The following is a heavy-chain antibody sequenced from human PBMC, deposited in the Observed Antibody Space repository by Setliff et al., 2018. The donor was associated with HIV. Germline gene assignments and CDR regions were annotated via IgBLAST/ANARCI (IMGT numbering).Heavy chain of an antibody. D-gene: IGHD2-21*02. CDR2: IHYTGNT. J-gene: IGHJ4*02. V-gene: IGHV4-39*02. CDR1: GASISTTTYY. CDR3: AREGDGIDY. Sequence: PSETLSLTCTVSGASISTTTYYWGWIRQPPGKGLEWIGSIHYTGNTYNTPSLKSRLTISVDASKNQISLKLTSVTAADTAIHFCAREGDGIDYWGQGTLVTVSS.